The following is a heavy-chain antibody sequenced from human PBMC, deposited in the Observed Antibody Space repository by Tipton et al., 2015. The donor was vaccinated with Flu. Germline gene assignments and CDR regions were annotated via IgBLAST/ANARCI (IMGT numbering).Heavy chain of an antibody. CDR1: GGSISSYY. CDR3: ASATTVTTSGMDV. Sequence: TLSLTCTVPGGSISSYYWSWIRQPPGKGLEWIGYIYYSGSTNYNPSLKSRVTISVDTSKNQSSLKLNSVTAADTAVYYCASATTVTTSGMDVWGQGTTVTVSS. J-gene: IGHJ6*02. D-gene: IGHD4-11*01. CDR2: IYYSGST. V-gene: IGHV4-59*01.